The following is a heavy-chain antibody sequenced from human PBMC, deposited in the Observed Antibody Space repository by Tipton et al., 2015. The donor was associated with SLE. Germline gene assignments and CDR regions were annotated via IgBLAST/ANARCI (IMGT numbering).Heavy chain of an antibody. D-gene: IGHD3-22*01. Sequence: TLSLTCAVSGYSISSGYYWGWIRQPPGKGLEWIGEINHSGSTNYNPSLKSRVTISVDTSKNQFSLKLSSVTAADTAVYYCARASDYYDSSAELPDYWGQGTLVTVSS. J-gene: IGHJ4*02. CDR1: GYSISSGYY. CDR2: INHSGST. CDR3: ARASDYYDSSAELPDY. V-gene: IGHV4-38-2*01.